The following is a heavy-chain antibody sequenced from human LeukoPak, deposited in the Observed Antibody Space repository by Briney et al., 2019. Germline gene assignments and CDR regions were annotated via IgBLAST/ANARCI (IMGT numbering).Heavy chain of an antibody. J-gene: IGHJ4*02. CDR1: GGSISSSNW. CDR3: ARGGYYDSSGYYPLIDY. Sequence: SETLSLTCAVFGGSISSSNWWSWVRQPPGKGLEWIGEIYHSGSTNYNPSLKSRVTISVDKSKNQFSLKLSSVTAADTAVYYCARGGYYDSSGYYPLIDYWGQGTLVTVSS. V-gene: IGHV4-4*02. D-gene: IGHD3-22*01. CDR2: IYHSGST.